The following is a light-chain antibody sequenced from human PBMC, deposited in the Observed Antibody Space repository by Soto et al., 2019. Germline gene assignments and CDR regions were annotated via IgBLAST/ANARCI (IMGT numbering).Light chain of an antibody. CDR1: QSISNY. CDR2: AAS. V-gene: IGKV1-39*01. Sequence: DIQMTQSPSSLSASVGDRVTITCRASQSISNYLNWYQQKPGKAPKLLIYAASSMQSGVPSRFSGSGSETDCTLTISSLQPDDSATYYCQQSFSPLWPFGEGTKVEV. CDR3: QQSFSPLWP. J-gene: IGKJ1*01.